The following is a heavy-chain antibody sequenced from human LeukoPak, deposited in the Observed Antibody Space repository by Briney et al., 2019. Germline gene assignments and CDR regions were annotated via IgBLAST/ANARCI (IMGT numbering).Heavy chain of an antibody. D-gene: IGHD6-13*01. CDR2: IKQDGSEK. CDR3: ARDGAATGLYFDA. V-gene: IGHV3-7*01. J-gene: IGHJ4*02. CDR1: GFTFTNYW. Sequence: GGSLRLSCAASGFTFTNYWMNWVRQAPGKGLEWVASIKQDGSEKYYVDSVKGRLTISRDNAKNSLYLQMNSLRTEDTAVYYCARDGAATGLYFDAWGQGTLVTVSS.